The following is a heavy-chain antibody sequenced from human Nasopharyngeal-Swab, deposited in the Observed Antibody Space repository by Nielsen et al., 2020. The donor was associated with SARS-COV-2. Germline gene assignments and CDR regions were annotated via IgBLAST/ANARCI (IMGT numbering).Heavy chain of an antibody. J-gene: IGHJ3*02. D-gene: IGHD3-10*01. V-gene: IGHV3-23*01. CDR3: ARKDVFAYGVDAFDI. CDR1: GFTFSSYA. Sequence: GGSLRLSCAASGFTFSSYAMTWVRQAPGKGLEWVSVVTGSGYGTDYPDSVKGRFTISRDNAKNTLYLQMNSLRAEDTAVYYCARKDVFAYGVDAFDIWGQGTMVTVSS. CDR2: VTGSGYGT.